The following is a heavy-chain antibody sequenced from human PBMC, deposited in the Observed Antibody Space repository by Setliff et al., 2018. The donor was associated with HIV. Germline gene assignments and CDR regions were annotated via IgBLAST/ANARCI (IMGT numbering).Heavy chain of an antibody. CDR3: ARGYYYGSGSYFPFDY. CDR1: GYSFINYG. D-gene: IGHD3-10*01. Sequence: VASVKVSCKASGYSFINYGISWVRQAPGQGLEWMGWISAYTGHTDYASGLLGRVTLTTDTSTSTAYMELRSLSSDDTAVYFCARGYYYGSGSYFPFDYWGQGTLVTVSS. J-gene: IGHJ4*02. CDR2: ISAYTGHT. V-gene: IGHV1-18*01.